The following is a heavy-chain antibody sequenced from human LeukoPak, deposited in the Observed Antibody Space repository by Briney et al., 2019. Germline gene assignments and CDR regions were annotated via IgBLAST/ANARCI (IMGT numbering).Heavy chain of an antibody. D-gene: IGHD3-16*01. CDR2: IKQDGSEK. J-gene: IGHJ4*02. CDR1: GFTFSSYW. CDR3: ARTLMITFGGVPDY. V-gene: IGHV3-7*01. Sequence: GGSLRLSCAASGFTFSSYWMSWVRQARGKGLEWVASIKQDGSEKYYVDSVKGRFTISRDNAKNSLYLQMNSLRAEDTAVYYCARTLMITFGGVPDYWGQGTLVTVSS.